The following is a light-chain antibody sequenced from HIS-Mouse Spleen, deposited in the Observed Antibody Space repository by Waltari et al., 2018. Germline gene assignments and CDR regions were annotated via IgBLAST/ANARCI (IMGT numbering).Light chain of an antibody. CDR3: QQYYSYPLT. V-gene: IGKV1-8*01. CDR1: PGISSY. Sequence: AIRMTQSPSSLSASTGDRVTITCRASPGISSYLAWYQQKPGKAPKLLIYAAATLQSGVTSRFSGSGSGTDFTLTISCLQSEDFATYYCQQYYSYPLTFGGGTKVEIK. J-gene: IGKJ4*01. CDR2: AAA.